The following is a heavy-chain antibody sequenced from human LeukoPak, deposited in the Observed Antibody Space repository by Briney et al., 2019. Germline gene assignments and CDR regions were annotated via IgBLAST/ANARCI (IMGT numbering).Heavy chain of an antibody. Sequence: PSETLSLTCTVSGGSISSSFYYWGWIRQPPGKGLEGIGSIYYSGTTYYNPSLKSRVTISVDTSKIQFSLKLSSVTAADTAVYYCARHPRSYYGSGELFPFDQWGQGTLVTVSS. J-gene: IGHJ4*02. D-gene: IGHD3-10*01. CDR2: IYYSGTT. V-gene: IGHV4-39*01. CDR3: ARHPRSYYGSGELFPFDQ. CDR1: GGSISSSFYY.